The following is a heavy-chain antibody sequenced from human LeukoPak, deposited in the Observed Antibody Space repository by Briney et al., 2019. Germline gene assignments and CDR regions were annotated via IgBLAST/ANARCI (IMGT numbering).Heavy chain of an antibody. Sequence: PSETLSLTCAVYGGSFSGYYWSWIRQPPGKGLEWIGEINHSGSTNYSPSLKSRVTISVDTSKNQFSLKLGSVTAADTAVYYCAIGSSGYYRRHDYWGQGTLVTVSS. CDR2: INHSGST. V-gene: IGHV4-34*01. D-gene: IGHD3-22*01. CDR3: AIGSSGYYRRHDY. CDR1: GGSFSGYY. J-gene: IGHJ4*02.